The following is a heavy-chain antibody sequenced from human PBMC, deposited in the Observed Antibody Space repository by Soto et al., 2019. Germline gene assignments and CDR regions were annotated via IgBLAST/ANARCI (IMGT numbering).Heavy chain of an antibody. J-gene: IGHJ4*02. V-gene: IGHV3-23*01. D-gene: IGHD5-12*01. CDR3: AENGKLLGRGTINRPMNY. CDR1: GFPFSSYA. CDR2: ISGSGGST. Sequence: PGGSLRLSCAASGFPFSSYAMSWVRPAPGKGLEWVSAISGSGGSTYYADSVKGRFTISRDNSKNTLYLQMDSLRAEDTAVYYCAENGKLLGRGTINRPMNYWGQGTLVTVSS.